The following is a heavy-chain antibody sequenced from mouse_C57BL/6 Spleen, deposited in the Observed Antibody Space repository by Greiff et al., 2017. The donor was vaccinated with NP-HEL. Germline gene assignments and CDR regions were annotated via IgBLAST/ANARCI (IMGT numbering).Heavy chain of an antibody. CDR1: GYTFTSYW. Sequence: QVQLKQPGAELVKPGASVKLSCKASGYTFTSYWMHWVKQRPGQGLEWIGMIHPNSGSTNYNEKFKSKATLTVDKSSSTAYMQLSSLTSEDSAVYYCARSGDYYGSSSLYFDYWGQGTTLTVSS. CDR2: IHPNSGST. CDR3: ARSGDYYGSSSLYFDY. V-gene: IGHV1-64*01. J-gene: IGHJ2*01. D-gene: IGHD1-1*01.